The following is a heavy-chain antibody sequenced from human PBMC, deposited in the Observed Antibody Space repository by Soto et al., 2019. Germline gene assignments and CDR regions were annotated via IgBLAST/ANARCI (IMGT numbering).Heavy chain of an antibody. V-gene: IGHV3-30-3*01. Sequence: QVQLVESGGGVVQPGRSLRLSCAASGFTFSNYAMHWVRRAPGKGLERVAVISYDGSSKYYADSVKGRFTISRDNSKTTLYLQLNILRVKHTAVYFCAKDAANDYGDFRYWGQGTLVTVSS. J-gene: IGHJ4*02. CDR3: AKDAANDYGDFRY. CDR1: GFTFSNYA. CDR2: ISYDGSSK. D-gene: IGHD4-17*01.